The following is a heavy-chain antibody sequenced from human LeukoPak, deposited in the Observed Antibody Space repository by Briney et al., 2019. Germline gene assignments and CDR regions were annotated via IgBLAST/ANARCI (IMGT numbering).Heavy chain of an antibody. CDR3: AKSLSPVLGARGYFDY. J-gene: IGHJ4*02. CDR1: GFTFDDYS. CDR2: ISGSGTNT. D-gene: IGHD1-26*01. Sequence: GGSLRLSCAASGFTFDDYSMYWVRQAPGKGLEWVSVISGSGTNTYYADSVKGRFTISRDNSKNTLYLQMNSLRAEDTAVYYCAKSLSPVLGARGYFDYWGQGALVTISS. V-gene: IGHV3-23*01.